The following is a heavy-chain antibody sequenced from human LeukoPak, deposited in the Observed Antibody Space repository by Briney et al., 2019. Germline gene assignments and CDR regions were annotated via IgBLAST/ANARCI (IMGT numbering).Heavy chain of an antibody. Sequence: PSETLSLTCAVYGGSFSGYYWSWIRQPPGKGLEWIGEINHSGSTNYNPSLKSRVTISVDTSKNQFSLKLSSVTAADTAVYYCARVVRAWFDPWGQGTLVTVSS. CDR1: GGSFSGYY. J-gene: IGHJ5*02. CDR2: INHSGST. V-gene: IGHV4-34*01. CDR3: ARVVRAWFDP.